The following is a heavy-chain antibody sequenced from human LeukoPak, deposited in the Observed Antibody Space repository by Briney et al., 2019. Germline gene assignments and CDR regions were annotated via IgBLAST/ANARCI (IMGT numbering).Heavy chain of an antibody. Sequence: PVGSLRLSCAASGFTFSSYAMSWVRQAPGKGLECVSAISGSGGSTYYADSVKGRFTISRDNSKNTLYLQMNSLRAEDTAVYYCATINRYYYYGMDVWGQGTTVTVSS. CDR3: ATINRYYYYGMDV. J-gene: IGHJ6*02. CDR1: GFTFSSYA. D-gene: IGHD1-14*01. CDR2: ISGSGGST. V-gene: IGHV3-23*01.